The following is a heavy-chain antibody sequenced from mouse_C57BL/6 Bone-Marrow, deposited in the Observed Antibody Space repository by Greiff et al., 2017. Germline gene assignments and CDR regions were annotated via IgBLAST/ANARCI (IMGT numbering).Heavy chain of an antibody. CDR1: GYTFTSYW. CDR3: ACRERDRYYAKDY. V-gene: IGHV1-55*01. CDR2: IYPGSGST. J-gene: IGHJ4*01. Sequence: QVQLQPSGAELVKPGASVKMSCKASGYTFTSYWITWVTQRPGQGLEWLGDIYPGSGSTNYNEQFKSKATLAVDTSYSTACMQLSSLTSADSGVYYCACRERDRYYAKDYGGQGTSVTVTS. D-gene: IGHD3-3*01.